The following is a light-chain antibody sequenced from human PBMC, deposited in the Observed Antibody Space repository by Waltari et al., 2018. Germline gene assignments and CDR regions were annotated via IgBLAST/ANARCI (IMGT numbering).Light chain of an antibody. CDR2: DAS. J-gene: IGKJ4*01. CDR3: QQRTNRPLT. CDR1: QSVSYY. V-gene: IGKV3-11*01. Sequence: EVVLTQSPATLSLSPGARATLSCRASQSVSYYLAWYQQKPGQAPRLLIYDASNRATGIPARFSGSGSGTDFTLTISSLEPEDFAVYYCQQRTNRPLTFGGGTKVEI.